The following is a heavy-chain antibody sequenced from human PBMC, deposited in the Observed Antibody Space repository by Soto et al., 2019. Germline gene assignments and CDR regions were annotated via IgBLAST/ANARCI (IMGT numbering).Heavy chain of an antibody. D-gene: IGHD6-19*01. Sequence: SETLSLTCTVSGGSISSYYWSWIRQPPGKGLEWIGYIYYSGSTNYNPSLKSRVTISVDTSKNQFSLKLSSVTAADTAVYYCAGRTRGWYRSVPGFDYWGQGTLVTVSS. V-gene: IGHV4-59*01. CDR2: IYYSGST. CDR3: AGRTRGWYRSVPGFDY. J-gene: IGHJ4*02. CDR1: GGSISSYY.